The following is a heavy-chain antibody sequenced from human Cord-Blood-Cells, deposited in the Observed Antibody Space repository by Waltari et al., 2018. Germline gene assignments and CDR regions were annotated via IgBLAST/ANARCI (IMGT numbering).Heavy chain of an antibody. CDR2: IYPGDSDT. D-gene: IGHD7-27*01. J-gene: IGHJ4*02. V-gene: IGHV5-51*01. Sequence: EVQLVQSGAEVKKPGESRKISCKGSGDSFTSYWISWVCQMPGEGLKWMGIIYPGDSDTRYSPSFQGQVTISADKSISTAYLQWSSLKASDTAMYYCARLTGDTGRIDYWGQGTLVTVSS. CDR1: GDSFTSYW. CDR3: ARLTGDTGRIDY.